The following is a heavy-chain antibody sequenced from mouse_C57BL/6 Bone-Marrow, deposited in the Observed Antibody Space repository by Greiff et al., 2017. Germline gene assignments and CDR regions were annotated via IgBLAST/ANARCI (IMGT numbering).Heavy chain of an antibody. CDR1: GFTFSSYG. D-gene: IGHD1-1*01. CDR2: ISSGGSYT. V-gene: IGHV5-6*01. J-gene: IGHJ2*01. CDR3: ARQLLRYYFDY. Sequence: EVQRVESGGDLVKPGGSLKLSCAASGFTFSSYGMSWVRQTPDKRLEWVATISSGGSYTYYPDSVKGRCTISRDNAKNTLYLQMSSLKSEDTAMYYCARQLLRYYFDYWGQGTTLTVSS.